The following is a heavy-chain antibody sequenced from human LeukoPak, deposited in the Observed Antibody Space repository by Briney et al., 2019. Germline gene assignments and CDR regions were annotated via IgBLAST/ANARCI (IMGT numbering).Heavy chain of an antibody. D-gene: IGHD1-26*01. CDR1: GGSFSGYY. V-gene: IGHV4-34*01. J-gene: IGHJ4*02. CDR3: AGEWELPDY. Sequence: SETLSLTCAVYGGSFSGYYWSWIRQPPGKGLEWIGEINHSGSTNYNPSLKSRVTISVDTSKNQFSLKLSSVTAADTAVYYCAGEWELPDYWGQGTLVTVSS. CDR2: INHSGST.